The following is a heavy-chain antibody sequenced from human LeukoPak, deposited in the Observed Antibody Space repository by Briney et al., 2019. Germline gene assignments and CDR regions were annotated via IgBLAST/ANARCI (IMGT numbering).Heavy chain of an antibody. J-gene: IGHJ4*02. CDR3: AKDPVVVVIGGIFDY. Sequence: ASVKVSCKASGGTFSSYAISWVRQAPGQGLEWMGGIIPIFGTANYAQKFQGRVTITADKSTSTAYMELSSLRSEDTAVYYCAKDPVVVVIGGIFDYWGQGTLVTVSS. D-gene: IGHD3-22*01. CDR1: GGTFSSYA. CDR2: IIPIFGTA. V-gene: IGHV1-69*06.